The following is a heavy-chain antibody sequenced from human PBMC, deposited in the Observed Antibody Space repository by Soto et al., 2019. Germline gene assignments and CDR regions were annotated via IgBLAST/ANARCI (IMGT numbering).Heavy chain of an antibody. CDR2: IYWDDDK. V-gene: IGHV2-5*02. J-gene: IGHJ4*02. CDR1: GFSLSTSGVG. Sequence: QITLKESGPTLVKPTQTLTLTCTFSGFSLSTSGVGVGWIRQPPGKALEWVALIYWDDDKRYSPSLKSRLTITKATSKNQVGLTMTNMDPVDTATYDCAHRRSSSRTYYFDYWGQGTLVTVSS. CDR3: AHRRSSSRTYYFDY. D-gene: IGHD6-13*01.